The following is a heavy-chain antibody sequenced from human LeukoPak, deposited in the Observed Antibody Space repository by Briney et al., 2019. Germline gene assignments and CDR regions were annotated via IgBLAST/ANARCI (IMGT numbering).Heavy chain of an antibody. D-gene: IGHD6-19*01. V-gene: IGHV3-7*01. Sequence: PGGSLRLSCAASGFTFRSHWMSWVRQAPGKGLEWVASIKPDGSEKYYVDSVKGRFTISRDSAKSSLYLQMNTLRAEDTAVYYCARDRGSSGWYEFDYWGQGTLVTVSS. J-gene: IGHJ4*02. CDR2: IKPDGSEK. CDR3: ARDRGSSGWYEFDY. CDR1: GFTFRSHW.